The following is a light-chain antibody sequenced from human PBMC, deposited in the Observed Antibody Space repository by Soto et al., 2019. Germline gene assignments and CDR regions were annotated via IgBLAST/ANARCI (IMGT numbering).Light chain of an antibody. CDR1: QSIGAV. Sequence: DIQMTQSPSTLSASVGDGVTITCRASQSIGAVLAWYQQRPGKAPKLLIYKATNLQEGVPSRFSGSGSGTDFSLTISSLQPVDSATYYCQQYNDFQYTFGQGTKLEI. CDR2: KAT. V-gene: IGKV1-5*03. J-gene: IGKJ2*01. CDR3: QQYNDFQYT.